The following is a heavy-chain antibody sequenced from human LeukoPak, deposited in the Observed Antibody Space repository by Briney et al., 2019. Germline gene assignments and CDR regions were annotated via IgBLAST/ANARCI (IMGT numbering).Heavy chain of an antibody. CDR1: GFTVSSNY. D-gene: IGHD2-15*01. Sequence: GGSLRLSCAASGFTVSSNYMSWVRQAPGKGLEWVSVIYSGGSTYYADSVKGRFTISRDKSKNTLYLQMNSLRAEDTAVYYCARGGYCSGGSCYSDYWGQETLVTVSS. V-gene: IGHV3-66*02. J-gene: IGHJ4*02. CDR3: ARGGYCSGGSCYSDY. CDR2: IYSGGST.